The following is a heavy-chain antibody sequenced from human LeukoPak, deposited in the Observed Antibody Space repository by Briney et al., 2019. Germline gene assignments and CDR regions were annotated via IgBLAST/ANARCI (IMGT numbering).Heavy chain of an antibody. D-gene: IGHD3-22*01. CDR3: ARLYDRSAYGAFDI. Sequence: TGGSLRLSRAASGFTFSNYAMSWVRQAPGKGLEWVSVLYSDGTTYYPDSVKGRFTISRDNSQNTLYLQLDSLRAEDTAVYYCARLYDRSAYGAFDIWGQGTMVTVSS. CDR1: GFTFSNYA. J-gene: IGHJ3*02. CDR2: LYSDGTT. V-gene: IGHV3-66*02.